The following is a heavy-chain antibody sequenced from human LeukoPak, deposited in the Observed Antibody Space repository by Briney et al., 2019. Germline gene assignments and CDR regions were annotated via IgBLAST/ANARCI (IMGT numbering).Heavy chain of an antibody. J-gene: IGHJ4*02. CDR1: GFTFSSYG. D-gene: IGHD1-26*01. CDR3: ARVLGVGFGATNLAY. CDR2: LSYDGNYK. V-gene: IGHV3-30*03. Sequence: GGSLRLSCGPSGFTFSSYGMHWVRQPPGKGLEWVAVLSYDGNYKYYADSVKGRFTVSRDNSQNTLFLQMNSLRAEDTAVYYCARVLGVGFGATNLAYWGQGTLVTVSS.